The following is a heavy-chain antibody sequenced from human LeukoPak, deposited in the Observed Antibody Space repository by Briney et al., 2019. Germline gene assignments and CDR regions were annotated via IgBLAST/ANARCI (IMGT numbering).Heavy chain of an antibody. V-gene: IGHV3-23*01. Sequence: GGSLRLSCAASGFTFSSYAMSWVRQAPGKGLEWVSAISGSGGSTYYADSVKGRFTISRDNSKNTLYLQMNSLRAEDTAVYYCAKVALIVVVPAAIFDAFDIWGQGTMVTVSS. CDR1: GFTFSSYA. CDR3: AKVALIVVVPAAIFDAFDI. CDR2: ISGSGGST. D-gene: IGHD2-2*01. J-gene: IGHJ3*02.